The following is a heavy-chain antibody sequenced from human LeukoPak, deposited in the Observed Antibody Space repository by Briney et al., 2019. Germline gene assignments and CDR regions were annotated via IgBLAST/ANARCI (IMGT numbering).Heavy chain of an antibody. Sequence: GGSLRLSCAASGFTVSSNYMSWVRRAPGKGLEWVSVIYSGGSTYYADSVKGRFTISRDNSKNTLYLQMNSLRAEDTAVYYCARDTGSSGWHNFDYWGQGTLVTVSS. CDR2: IYSGGST. CDR1: GFTVSSNY. D-gene: IGHD6-19*01. V-gene: IGHV3-53*01. J-gene: IGHJ4*02. CDR3: ARDTGSSGWHNFDY.